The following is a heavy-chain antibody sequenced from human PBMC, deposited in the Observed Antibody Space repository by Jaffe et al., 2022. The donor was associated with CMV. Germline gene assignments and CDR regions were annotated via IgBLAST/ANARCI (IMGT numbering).Heavy chain of an antibody. V-gene: IGHV1-46*01. CDR1: GYTFTSYY. D-gene: IGHD1-26*01. Sequence: QVQLVQSGAEVKKPGASVKVSCKASGYTFTSYYIHWVRQAPGQGLEWMGIINPSDGSTVNAQKFQGRVTVTSDTSTNTVYMELSSLRSEDTAFYYCARGLPFSGSYFGTYDFDNWGQGTLVTVSS. J-gene: IGHJ4*02. CDR3: ARGLPFSGSYFGTYDFDN. CDR2: INPSDGST.